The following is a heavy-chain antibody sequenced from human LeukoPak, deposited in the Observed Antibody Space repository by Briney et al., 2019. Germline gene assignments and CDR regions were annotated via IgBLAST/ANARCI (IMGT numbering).Heavy chain of an antibody. CDR1: GGTFSSYA. Sequence: GASVKVSCKASGGTFSSYAISWVRQAPGQGLEWMGGIIPIFGTANYAQKFQGRVTITADKSTSTAYMELSSLRSEDTAVYYCARGSGPQNYYYYYYMDVWGKGTTVTVSS. D-gene: IGHD3-3*01. CDR2: IIPIFGTA. V-gene: IGHV1-69*06. CDR3: ARGSGPQNYYYYYYMDV. J-gene: IGHJ6*03.